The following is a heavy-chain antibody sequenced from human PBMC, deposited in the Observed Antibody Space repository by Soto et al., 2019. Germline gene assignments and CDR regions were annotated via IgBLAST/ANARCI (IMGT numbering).Heavy chain of an antibody. Sequence: GESLKISCKGSGYSFTSYWIGWVRQMPGKGLEWMGIIYPGDSDTRYSPSFQGQVTISADKSISTAYLQWSSLKASDTAMYYCARSPGSTPRGYYYYYGMDVWGQGTTVTVSS. V-gene: IGHV5-51*01. CDR1: GYSFTSYW. CDR2: IYPGDSDT. D-gene: IGHD6-13*01. CDR3: ARSPGSTPRGYYYYYGMDV. J-gene: IGHJ6*02.